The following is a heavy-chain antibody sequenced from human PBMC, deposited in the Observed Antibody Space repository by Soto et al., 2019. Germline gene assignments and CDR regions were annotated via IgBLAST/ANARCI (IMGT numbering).Heavy chain of an antibody. D-gene: IGHD2-15*01. V-gene: IGHV3-23*01. Sequence: GGSLRLSCAASGFTFSSYAMSWVRQAPGKGLEWVSAISGSGGSTYYADSVKGRFTISRDNSKNTLYLQMNSLRAEDTAVYYCAKDQLDIVVVVAATPGYMDVWGKGTTVTVSS. CDR3: AKDQLDIVVVVAATPGYMDV. CDR2: ISGSGGST. J-gene: IGHJ6*03. CDR1: GFTFSSYA.